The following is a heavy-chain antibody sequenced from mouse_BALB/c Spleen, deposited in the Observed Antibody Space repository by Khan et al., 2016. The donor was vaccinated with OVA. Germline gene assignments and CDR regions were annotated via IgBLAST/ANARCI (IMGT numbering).Heavy chain of an antibody. CDR3: ARSVTITTVVATDFDY. CDR1: GYSITSDYA. V-gene: IGHV3-2*02. D-gene: IGHD1-1*01. J-gene: IGHJ2*01. CDR2: ISYSGRT. Sequence: EVQLQESGPGLVKPSQSLSLTYTVTGYSITSDYAWNWIRQFPGNKLEWVGYISYSGRTSYNPSLKSRISIPRDTSKNQFFLQLSSVTTEDTATYYCARSVTITTVVATDFDYWGQGTTLTVSS.